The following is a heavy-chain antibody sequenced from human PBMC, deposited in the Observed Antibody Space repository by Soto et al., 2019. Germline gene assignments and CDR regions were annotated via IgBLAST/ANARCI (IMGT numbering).Heavy chain of an antibody. CDR2: MNPNSGNT. J-gene: IGHJ6*03. CDR1: RYTFTSYY. Sequence: GASVKVSSKASRYTFTSYYINLVRHATGQGLEWMGWMNPNSGNTRYAQKFQGRVTMNRNTSISTAYMDLSSLRSEDTAVYYCARYPTSAAGISHFYYYYYYMDVWGKGTTVTVSS. CDR3: ARYPTSAAGISHFYYYYYYMDV. V-gene: IGHV1-8*01. D-gene: IGHD6-13*01.